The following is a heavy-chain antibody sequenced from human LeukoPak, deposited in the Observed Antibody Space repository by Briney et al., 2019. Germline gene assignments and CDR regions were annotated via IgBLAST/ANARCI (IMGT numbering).Heavy chain of an antibody. CDR2: ISSSSSYI. Sequence: GGSLRLSCAGSGFSFSRYWMSWVRQAPGKGLEWVSSISSSSSYIYYADSVKGRFTISRDNAKNSLYLQMNSLRAEDTAVYYCARARYYYGSGIDYWGQGTLVTVSS. CDR3: ARARYYYGSGIDY. D-gene: IGHD3-10*01. V-gene: IGHV3-21*01. J-gene: IGHJ4*02. CDR1: GFSFSRYW.